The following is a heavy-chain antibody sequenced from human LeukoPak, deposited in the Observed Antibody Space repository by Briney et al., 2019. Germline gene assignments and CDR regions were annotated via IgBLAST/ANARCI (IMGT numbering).Heavy chain of an antibody. CDR1: GGSISSYY. CDR3: ARLAGPTSRSIYYYYMDV. Sequence: PSETLSLTCTVSGGSISSYYWSWIRQPPGKGLEWIGFIYTSGSTNYDPSLRGRVTISVDTSRNQCSLRLSSVTAADTAVYYCARLAGPTSRSIYYYYMDVWGKGTTVTVSS. CDR2: IYTSGST. J-gene: IGHJ6*03. D-gene: IGHD3-10*01. V-gene: IGHV4-4*09.